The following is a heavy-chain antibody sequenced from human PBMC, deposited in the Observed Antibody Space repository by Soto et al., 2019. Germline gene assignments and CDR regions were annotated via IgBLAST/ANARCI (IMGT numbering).Heavy chain of an antibody. CDR3: ARDPYHVLMVNAPNHYGMDV. J-gene: IGHJ6*02. D-gene: IGHD2-8*01. CDR2: ISTYHGKT. CDR1: GYTFTTYD. V-gene: IGHV1-18*01. Sequence: QVQLVQSGAEVKKPGASVKVSCKASGYTFTTYDISWVRQAPGQGLEWMGRISTYHGKTNYPQSLQGRLTMTTDTSTTTAYMELRSLRSDDTAVYYCARDPYHVLMVNAPNHYGMDVWGQGTTVTVSS.